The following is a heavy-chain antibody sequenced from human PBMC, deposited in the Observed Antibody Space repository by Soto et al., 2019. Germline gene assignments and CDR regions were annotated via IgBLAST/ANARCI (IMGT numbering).Heavy chain of an antibody. CDR3: GRAPALGYCTSSNCFDAFDI. V-gene: IGHV4-34*01. D-gene: IGHD2-2*01. Sequence: SESLSLSCAVYGGSFSGYYWSWIRQPPGKGLEWTGEIDHTGSTIYNPSLKSRVIISVDTSKKQFSLNLTSVTAADTAVYYCGRAPALGYCTSSNCFDAFDIWGRGTMVTVSS. CDR1: GGSFSGYY. CDR2: IDHTGST. J-gene: IGHJ3*02.